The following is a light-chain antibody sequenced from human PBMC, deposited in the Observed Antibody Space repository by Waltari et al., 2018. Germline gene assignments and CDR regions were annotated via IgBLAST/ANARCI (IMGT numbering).Light chain of an antibody. CDR3: SSYTSSSIYVV. V-gene: IGLV2-14*01. Sequence: QSALTQPASVSGSPGQSITISCPGTSSDVGGYNYVSWYQQHPGKAPKLMIYEVSNRPSGVSNRFSGSKSGNTASLTISGLQAEDEADYYCSSYTSSSIYVVFGGGTKLTVL. J-gene: IGLJ2*01. CDR1: SSDVGGYNY. CDR2: EVS.